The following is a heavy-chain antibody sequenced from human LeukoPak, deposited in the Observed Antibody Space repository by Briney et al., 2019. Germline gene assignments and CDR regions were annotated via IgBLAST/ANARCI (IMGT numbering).Heavy chain of an antibody. CDR1: GGTFSSYA. J-gene: IGHJ4*02. Sequence: SVKVSCKASGGTFSSYAISWVRQAPGQGLECMGGIIPIFGTANYAQKFQGRVTITADESTSTAYMELSSLRSEDTAVYYCATLVDTAMVTGDYWGQGTLVTVSS. V-gene: IGHV1-69*13. CDR2: IIPIFGTA. CDR3: ATLVDTAMVTGDY. D-gene: IGHD5-18*01.